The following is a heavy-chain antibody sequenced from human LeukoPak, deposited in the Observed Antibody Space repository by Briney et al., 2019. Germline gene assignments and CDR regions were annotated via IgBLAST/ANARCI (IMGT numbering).Heavy chain of an antibody. CDR1: GGSFRGYY. V-gene: IGHV4-34*01. D-gene: IGHD3-10*01. J-gene: IGHJ3*02. CDR2: INHSGST. Sequence: SETLSLTCAVYGGSFRGYYWSWVRQPPGKGLEWIGEINHSGSTNYNPSLKSRVTISVDTSKNQFSLKLSSVTAADTAVYYCASPITMVRGVIPPDAFDIWGQGTTVTVSS. CDR3: ASPITMVRGVIPPDAFDI.